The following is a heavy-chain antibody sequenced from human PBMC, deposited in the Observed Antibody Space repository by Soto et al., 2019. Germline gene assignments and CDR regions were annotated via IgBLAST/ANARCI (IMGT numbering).Heavy chain of an antibody. D-gene: IGHD3-10*01. CDR1: GGSFSGYY. V-gene: IGHV4-34*01. Sequence: SETLSLTCAVYGGSFSGYYWSWIRQPPGKGLEWIGEINHSGSTNYNPSLKSRVTISVDTSKNQFSLKLSSVTAADTAVYYCARHPSPYYYGSGSYRAFDIWGQGTMVTVSS. CDR2: INHSGST. J-gene: IGHJ3*02. CDR3: ARHPSPYYYGSGSYRAFDI.